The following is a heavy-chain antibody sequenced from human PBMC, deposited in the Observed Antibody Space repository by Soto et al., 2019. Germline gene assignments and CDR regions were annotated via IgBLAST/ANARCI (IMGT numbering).Heavy chain of an antibody. D-gene: IGHD4-17*01. J-gene: IGHJ4*02. V-gene: IGHV4-59*01. CDR3: VRVGGYYGDYPNFDY. Sequence: SEPLSLTCTVSGGSISPYYWSWLRQPPGKGPEWIGYIYYTGSTKYNPSLKSRVTISVDTTKNHFSLRLSSVTAADTAVYYCVRVGGYYGDYPNFDYWGQGNMVTAPQ. CDR2: IYYTGST. CDR1: GGSISPYY.